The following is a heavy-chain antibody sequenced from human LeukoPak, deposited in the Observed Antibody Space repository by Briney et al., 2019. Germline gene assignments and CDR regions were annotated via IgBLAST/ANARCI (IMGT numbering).Heavy chain of an antibody. Sequence: PGGSLRLSCAASGFTFSSYGMHWVRQAPGKGLDWVSSITSRSSYIYYADSVKGRFTISRDNAKNSLYLQINSLRAEDTAVYYCARVGSSSWYIDYWGQGTLVTVSS. J-gene: IGHJ4*02. CDR3: ARVGSSSWYIDY. V-gene: IGHV3-21*01. CDR1: GFTFSSYG. D-gene: IGHD6-13*01. CDR2: ITSRSSYI.